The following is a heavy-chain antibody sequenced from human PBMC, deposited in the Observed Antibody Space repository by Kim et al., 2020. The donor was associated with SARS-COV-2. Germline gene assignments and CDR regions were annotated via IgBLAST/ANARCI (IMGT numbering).Heavy chain of an antibody. J-gene: IGHJ4*02. CDR1: GFTFSSYE. CDR2: ISSSGSTI. D-gene: IGHD2-15*01. Sequence: GGSLRLSCAASGFTFSSYEMNWVRQAPGKGLEWVSYISSSGSTIYYADSVKGRFTISRDNAKNSLYLQMNSLRAEDTAVYYCASNGYCSGGSCYSGGKYYFDYWGQGTLVTVSS. V-gene: IGHV3-48*03. CDR3: ASNGYCSGGSCYSGGKYYFDY.